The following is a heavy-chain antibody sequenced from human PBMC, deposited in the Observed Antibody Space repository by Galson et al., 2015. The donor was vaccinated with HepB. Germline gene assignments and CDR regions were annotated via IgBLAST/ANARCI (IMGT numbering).Heavy chain of an antibody. CDR1: GFTFSSYA. D-gene: IGHD5-18*01. J-gene: IGHJ4*02. Sequence: SLRLSCAASGFTFSSYAMHWVRQAPGKGLEWVAVISYDGSNKYYADSVKGRFTISRDNSKNTLYLQMNSLRAEDTAVYYCARGYSYGYAAWAYFDYWGQGTLVTVSS. V-gene: IGHV3-30-3*01. CDR3: ARGYSYGYAAWAYFDY. CDR2: ISYDGSNK.